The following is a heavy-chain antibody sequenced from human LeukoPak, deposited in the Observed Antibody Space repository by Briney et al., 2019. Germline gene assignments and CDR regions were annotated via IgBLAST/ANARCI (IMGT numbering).Heavy chain of an antibody. J-gene: IGHJ3*02. CDR1: GYSFTGHY. Sequence: ASVKVSCRASGYSFTGHYMHWVRQAPGQGLEGMGWINPKSGGTNYAQKCQGRGTMTRDTAISTAYMDMSSLRSDDTAVYYCARNLWFGESSDAFDMWGQGTMVTVSS. D-gene: IGHD3-10*01. CDR3: ARNLWFGESSDAFDM. CDR2: INPKSGGT. V-gene: IGHV1-2*02.